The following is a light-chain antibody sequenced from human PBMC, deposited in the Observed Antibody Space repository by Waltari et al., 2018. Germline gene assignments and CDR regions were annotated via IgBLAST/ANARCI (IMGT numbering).Light chain of an antibody. CDR3: QVWVSRTDHYV. Sequence: SYVLTQPPAVSVAPGKTARIACGLNDIGGRTVNWYQQKPGQAPVLGVYGDTDRPSGIPERFFGSTSGNSATLTISRVEAGDEADYYCQVWVSRTDHYVFGTGTKVTVL. CDR1: DIGGRT. V-gene: IGLV3-21*03. CDR2: GDT. J-gene: IGLJ1*01.